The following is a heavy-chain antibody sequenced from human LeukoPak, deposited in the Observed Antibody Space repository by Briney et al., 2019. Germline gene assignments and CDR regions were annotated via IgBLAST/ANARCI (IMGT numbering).Heavy chain of an antibody. Sequence: VASVKVSCKASGGTFSSYAISWVRQAPGQGLEWMGGTIPIFGTANYAQKFQGRVTITTDESTSTAYMELSSLRSEDTAVYYCARLAGGYGDYVWYFQHWGQGTLVTVSS. J-gene: IGHJ1*01. V-gene: IGHV1-69*05. CDR3: ARLAGGYGDYVWYFQH. CDR2: TIPIFGTA. D-gene: IGHD4-17*01. CDR1: GGTFSSYA.